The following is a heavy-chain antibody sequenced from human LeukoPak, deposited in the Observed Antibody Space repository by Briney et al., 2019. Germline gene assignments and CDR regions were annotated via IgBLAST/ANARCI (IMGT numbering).Heavy chain of an antibody. V-gene: IGHV1-69*04. D-gene: IGHD3-22*01. CDR1: GGTFSSYA. CDR2: IIPILGIA. Sequence: SVKVSCKASGGTFSSYAISWVRQAPGQGLEWMGRIIPILGIANYAQKFQGRVTITADKSTSTAYMELSSLRSEDTAVYYCARRVYDSSDFDIWGQGTMVTVSS. CDR3: ARRVYDSSDFDI. J-gene: IGHJ3*02.